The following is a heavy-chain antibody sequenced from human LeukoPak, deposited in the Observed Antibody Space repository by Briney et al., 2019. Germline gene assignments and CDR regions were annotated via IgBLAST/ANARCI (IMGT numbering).Heavy chain of an antibody. D-gene: IGHD5-18*01. Sequence: GGSLRLSCAASGFTFSSYTMDWVRQAPGKGLEWVSSISSSSDYIFYADSVKGRFTISRDNAQNSLYLQMNSLRAEDTAVYYCAREPTAMILWGQGTLVTVSS. J-gene: IGHJ4*02. V-gene: IGHV3-21*01. CDR3: AREPTAMIL. CDR1: GFTFSSYT. CDR2: ISSSSDYI.